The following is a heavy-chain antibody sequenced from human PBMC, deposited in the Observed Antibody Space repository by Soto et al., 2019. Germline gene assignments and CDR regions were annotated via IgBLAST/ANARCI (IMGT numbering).Heavy chain of an antibody. CDR2: ISSSSSTI. D-gene: IGHD3-3*01. J-gene: IGHJ2*01. Sequence: EVQLVESGGGLVQPGGSLRLSCAASGFTFSSYSMNWVRQAPGKGLEWVSYISSSSSTIYYADSVKGRFTISRDNAKNSLYLQMNSLRDEDTAVYYCARTPGVVIDYWYFDLWGRGTLVTVSS. CDR1: GFTFSSYS. V-gene: IGHV3-48*02. CDR3: ARTPGVVIDYWYFDL.